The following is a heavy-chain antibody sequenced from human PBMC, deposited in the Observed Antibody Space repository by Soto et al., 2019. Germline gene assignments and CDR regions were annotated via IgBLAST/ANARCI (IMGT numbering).Heavy chain of an antibody. CDR1: GFTFGSYA. Sequence: EVQLLESGGGLLQPGGSLRLSCAASGFTFGSYAMSWVRQAPGKGLEWVSTIINSGGRTFYADSVKGRFTISRDKSKDTLFLQMNSLRAEDTAVYYCAKDYGSGIYCFDSWGQGTLVTVSS. CDR2: IINSGGRT. V-gene: IGHV3-23*01. CDR3: AKDYGSGIYCFDS. J-gene: IGHJ4*02. D-gene: IGHD3-10*01.